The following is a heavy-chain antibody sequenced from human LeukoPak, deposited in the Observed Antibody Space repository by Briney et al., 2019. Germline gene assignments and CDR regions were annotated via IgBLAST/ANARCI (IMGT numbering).Heavy chain of an antibody. CDR1: GYTFTNYA. J-gene: IGHJ4*02. CDR2: INAGNGDT. D-gene: IGHD3-3*01. Sequence: ASVKVSCKASGYTFTNYAVNWLRQAPGQRLEWLGWINAGNGDTKFSQNYQARVTITRDASASTAYMELSSLTSEDTAVYFCARGLWSAHRREYYFDSWGQGTLVTVSS. CDR3: ARGLWSAHRREYYFDS. V-gene: IGHV1-3*01.